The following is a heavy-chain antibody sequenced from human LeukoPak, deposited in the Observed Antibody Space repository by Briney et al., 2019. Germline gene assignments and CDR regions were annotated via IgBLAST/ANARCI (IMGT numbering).Heavy chain of an antibody. D-gene: IGHD6-13*01. CDR1: GFTFSSYS. V-gene: IGHV3-21*01. CDR2: ISSSSSYI. J-gene: IGHJ6*02. CDR3: AREPSLYSSLLGAPMGMDV. Sequence: GGSLRLPCAASGFTFSSYSMNWVRQAPGEGLEWVSSISSSSSYIYYADSVKGRFTISRDNAKNSLYLQMNSLRAEDTAVYYCAREPSLYSSLLGAPMGMDVWGQGTTVTVSS.